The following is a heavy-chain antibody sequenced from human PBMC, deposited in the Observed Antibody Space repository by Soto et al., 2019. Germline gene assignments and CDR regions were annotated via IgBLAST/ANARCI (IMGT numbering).Heavy chain of an antibody. V-gene: IGHV1-8*01. CDR1: GYTFNRHD. Sequence: QVQLVQSGAEVKRSGASVRISCKASGYTFNRHDINWVRQATGQGPEWIGWMNPNSGNTGYAQKFQGRFTMTRDSSITTAYMDLSSLTSEDTAIYYCAREGLYGSIQDNTFDIWGQGTMVSVSS. J-gene: IGHJ3*02. CDR2: MNPNSGNT. CDR3: AREGLYGSIQDNTFDI. D-gene: IGHD6-19*01.